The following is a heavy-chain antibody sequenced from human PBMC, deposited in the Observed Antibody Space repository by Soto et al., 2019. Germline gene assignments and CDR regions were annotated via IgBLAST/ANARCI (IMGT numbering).Heavy chain of an antibody. CDR2: ISSRSSTI. CDR1: GFTFSSYS. D-gene: IGHD2-15*01. Sequence: EVPVVESGGGLVQPGGSLRLSCAASGFTFSSYSMNWVRQAPGKGLEWVSYISSRSSTIFYADSVKGRFTISRDNAKNSLYLQMNSLRAEDTAVYYCARDIDGGGQGTLVTVSS. J-gene: IGHJ4*02. CDR3: ARDIDG. V-gene: IGHV3-48*01.